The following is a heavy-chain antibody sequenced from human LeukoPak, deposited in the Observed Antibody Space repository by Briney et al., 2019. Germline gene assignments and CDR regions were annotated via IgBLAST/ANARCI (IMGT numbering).Heavy chain of an antibody. CDR1: GGSFSGYY. J-gene: IGHJ4*02. CDR3: ARDGYGGIDY. Sequence: SETLSLTCAVYGGSFSGYYWSWIRQPPGKGLEWIGEINHSGSTNYNPSLKSRVTISVDTSKNQFSLKLSSVTAADTAVYYWARDGYGGIDYWGQGTLVTVSS. D-gene: IGHD4-23*01. CDR2: INHSGST. V-gene: IGHV4-34*01.